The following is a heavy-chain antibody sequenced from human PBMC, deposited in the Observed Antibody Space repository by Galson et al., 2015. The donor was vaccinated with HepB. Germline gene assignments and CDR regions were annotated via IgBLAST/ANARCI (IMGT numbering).Heavy chain of an antibody. Sequence: SVKVSCKASGYTFTSYGISWVRQAPGQGLEWMGWISAYNGNTNYAQRLQGRVTMTTDTSTSTAYMELRSLRSDDTAVYYCAREARDYIWGSYRIGALFDYWGQGTLVTVSS. V-gene: IGHV1-18*01. J-gene: IGHJ4*02. CDR3: AREARDYIWGSYRIGALFDY. CDR1: GYTFTSYG. CDR2: ISAYNGNT. D-gene: IGHD3-16*02.